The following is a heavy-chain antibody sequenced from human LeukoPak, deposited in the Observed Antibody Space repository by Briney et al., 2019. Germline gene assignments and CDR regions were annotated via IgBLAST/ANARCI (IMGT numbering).Heavy chain of an antibody. Sequence: GRSLRLSCAASGFTFDDYAMHWVRQAPGKGLEWVSGISWNSGSIGYADSVKGRFTISRDNAKNSLYLQMNSLRAEDTALYYCAKDLRSYWVNFDYWGQGTLVTVSS. CDR2: ISWNSGSI. CDR3: AKDLRSYWVNFDY. J-gene: IGHJ4*02. D-gene: IGHD1-26*01. V-gene: IGHV3-9*01. CDR1: GFTFDDYA.